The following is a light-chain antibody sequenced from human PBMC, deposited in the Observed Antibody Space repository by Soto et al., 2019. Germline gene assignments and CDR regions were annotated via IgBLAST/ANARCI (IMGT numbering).Light chain of an antibody. CDR2: GAS. V-gene: IGKV3D-15*01. CDR1: QSIRSN. J-gene: IGKJ4*01. CDR3: QQYNSWPLT. Sequence: EIVMTQSPATQSVSPGERITLSCRASQSIRSNLAWYQQQPGQTPRLLIYGASTRATDIPARFSGSGSGTEFTLTVSSLQSEDFAVYYCQQYNSWPLTFSGGTKVEIK.